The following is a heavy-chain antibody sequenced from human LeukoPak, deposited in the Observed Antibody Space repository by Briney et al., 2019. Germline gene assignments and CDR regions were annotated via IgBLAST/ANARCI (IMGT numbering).Heavy chain of an antibody. CDR1: GGSIGSGGYY. V-gene: IGHV4-31*03. CDR2: IYYSGST. CDR3: ARVHGVMSFDY. D-gene: IGHD3-16*01. J-gene: IGHJ4*02. Sequence: SETLSLTCTVSGGSIGSGGYYWSWIRQHPGKGLEWIGYIYYSGSTYYNPSLKSRVTISVDTSKNQFSLKLSSVTAADTAVYYCARVHGVMSFDYWGQGTLVTVSS.